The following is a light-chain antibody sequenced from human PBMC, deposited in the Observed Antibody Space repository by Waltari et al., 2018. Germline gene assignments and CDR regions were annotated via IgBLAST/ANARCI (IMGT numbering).Light chain of an antibody. J-gene: IGLJ3*02. V-gene: IGLV1-47*01. CDR3: AAWDDSLSGWV. CDR1: SSNIGSNY. Sequence: QSVLTQPPSASGTPGQRVTISCSGSSSNIGSNYVYWYQQVPGTAPKHIIHRNNYPPSGVADRFSGSKSGASASLAISGLRSEDEADYYCAAWDDSLSGWVLGGGTKLTVL. CDR2: RNN.